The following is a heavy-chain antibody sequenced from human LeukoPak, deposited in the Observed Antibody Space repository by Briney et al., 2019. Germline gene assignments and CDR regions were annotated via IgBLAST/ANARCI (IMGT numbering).Heavy chain of an antibody. D-gene: IGHD2-15*01. J-gene: IGHJ6*02. CDR2: ISSSGSTI. V-gene: IGHV3-48*03. CDR1: GFTFSSYE. CDR3: ARVEGYCSGGSCYLYYGMDV. Sequence: GGSLRLSCAASGFTFSSYEMNWVRQAPGKGLEWVSYISSSGSTIYYADSVKGRFTISRDNAKNSLYMQMNRLRAEDTAVYYCARVEGYCSGGSCYLYYGMDVWGQGTTVTVSS.